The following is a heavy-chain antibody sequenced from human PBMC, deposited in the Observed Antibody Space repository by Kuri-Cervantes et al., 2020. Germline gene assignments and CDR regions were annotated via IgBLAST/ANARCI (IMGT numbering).Heavy chain of an antibody. CDR1: GFTFSSYA. J-gene: IGHJ4*02. Sequence: GESLKISCAASGFTFSSYAMSWVRQAPGKGLEWVAVISYDGSNKYYADSVKGRFTISRDNSKNTLYLQMNSLRAEDTAVYYCAKDEQEWFETWGYWGQGTLVTVSS. CDR3: AKDEQEWFETWGY. V-gene: IGHV3-30-3*01. CDR2: ISYDGSNK. D-gene: IGHD3-3*01.